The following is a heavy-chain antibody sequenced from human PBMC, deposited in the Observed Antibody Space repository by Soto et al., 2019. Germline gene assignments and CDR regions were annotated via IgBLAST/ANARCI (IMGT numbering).Heavy chain of an antibody. J-gene: IGHJ5*02. CDR2: IYYSGST. CDR1: GGSISSYY. Sequence: SETLSLTCTVSGGSISSYYWSWIRQPPGKGLEWIGYIYYSGSTNYNPSLKSRVTISVDTSKNQFSLKLSSVTAADTAVYYCARRGYCSSTSCYTNWFDPWGQGTLVTVSS. D-gene: IGHD2-2*01. V-gene: IGHV4-59*08. CDR3: ARRGYCSSTSCYTNWFDP.